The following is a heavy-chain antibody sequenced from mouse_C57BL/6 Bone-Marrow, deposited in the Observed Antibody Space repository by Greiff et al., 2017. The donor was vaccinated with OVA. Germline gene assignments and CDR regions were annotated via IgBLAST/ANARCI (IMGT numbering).Heavy chain of an antibody. CDR3: ARGDDGYHNFDY. V-gene: IGHV1-55*01. CDR1: GYTFTSYW. J-gene: IGHJ2*01. CDR2: IYPGSGST. D-gene: IGHD2-3*01. Sequence: QVQLQQPGAELVKPGASVKMSCKASGYTFTSYWITWVKQRPGQGLEWIGDIYPGSGSTNYNEKFKSKATLTVDTSSSTAYMQLSSLTSEDSAVYYCARGDDGYHNFDYWGQGTTLTVSS.